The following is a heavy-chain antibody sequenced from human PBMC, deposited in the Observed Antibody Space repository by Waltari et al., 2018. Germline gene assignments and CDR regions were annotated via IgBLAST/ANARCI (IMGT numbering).Heavy chain of an antibody. D-gene: IGHD6-13*01. Sequence: QVQLQESGPGLVKPSETLSLTCAVSGYSISSGYYWGWIRQPPGKGLEWIGSIYQSGSTYYNPSLKSRVTIAVDTSKNQFSLKLSSVTAADTAVYYCARVAAAGHWYFDLWGRGTLVTVSS. CDR3: ARVAAAGHWYFDL. CDR1: GYSISSGYY. J-gene: IGHJ2*01. V-gene: IGHV4-38-2*01. CDR2: IYQSGST.